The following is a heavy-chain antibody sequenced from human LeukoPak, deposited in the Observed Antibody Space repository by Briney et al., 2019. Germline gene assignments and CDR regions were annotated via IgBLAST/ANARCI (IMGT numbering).Heavy chain of an antibody. D-gene: IGHD3-10*01. V-gene: IGHV4-39*07. Sequence: SETLSLTCTVSNGSISSSSYYWGWIRQPPGKGLEWIGSIYYSGTTYYNPSLKSRVTISLDTSKNQFSLKLSSVTAADTAVYYCARRRITMVRGVTPRYYYYYYMDVWGKGTTVTISS. CDR1: NGSISSSSYY. CDR3: ARRRITMVRGVTPRYYYYYYMDV. J-gene: IGHJ6*03. CDR2: IYYSGTT.